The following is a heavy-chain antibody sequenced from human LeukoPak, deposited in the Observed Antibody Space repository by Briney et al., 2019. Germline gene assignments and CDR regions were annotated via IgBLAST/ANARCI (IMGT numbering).Heavy chain of an antibody. CDR2: AYYTGDN. D-gene: IGHD1-26*01. Sequence: SETLSLTCTVSGGSMSSAYWSWLRQSPGKGLERIGYAYYTGDNNYNPSLKSRVTILVDTSKRQFSLKMRSVTAADTAIYYCARLVAPGSLEDWFDPWGQGTLVTVSS. J-gene: IGHJ5*02. CDR3: ARLVAPGSLEDWFDP. CDR1: GGSMSSAY. V-gene: IGHV4-59*01.